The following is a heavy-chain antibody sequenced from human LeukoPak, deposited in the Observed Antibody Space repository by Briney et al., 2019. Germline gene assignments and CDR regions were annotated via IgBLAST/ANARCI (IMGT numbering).Heavy chain of an antibody. J-gene: IGHJ4*02. CDR3: ARDRWDSTSCYDY. V-gene: IGHV1-2*02. CDR1: GYTFTGYY. CDR2: INPNSGGT. D-gene: IGHD2-2*01. Sequence: ASVKVSCKASGYTFTGYYMHWVRQAPGQGLEWMGWINPNSGGTNYAQKFQGGVTMTRDTSISTAYMELSRLRSDDTAVYYCARDRWDSTSCYDYWGQGTLVTVSS.